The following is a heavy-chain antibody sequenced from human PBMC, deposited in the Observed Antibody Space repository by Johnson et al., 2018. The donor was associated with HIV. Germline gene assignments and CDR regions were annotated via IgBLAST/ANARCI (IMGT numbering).Heavy chain of an antibody. V-gene: IGHV3-30*03. D-gene: IGHD3-9*01. CDR3: ARERFSDILTGYHAFDV. J-gene: IGHJ3*01. CDR2: ISYDGGNT. Sequence: QVQLVESGGGVVRPGRSLRLSCAASGFIFGGFGLHWVRQAPGQGLEWVASISYDGGNTYYADSVRGRSTIPRDNSKKTLYLQMNSLRAEDTAVYYCARERFSDILTGYHAFDVWGQGTMVTVSS. CDR1: GFIFGGFG.